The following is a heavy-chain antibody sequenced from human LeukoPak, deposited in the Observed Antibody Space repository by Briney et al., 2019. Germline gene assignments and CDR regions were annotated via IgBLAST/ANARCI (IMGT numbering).Heavy chain of an antibody. CDR2: ISYDGSNE. V-gene: IGHV3-30*04. D-gene: IGHD6-19*01. CDR3: ASWFSSGPREGPSPFDY. CDR1: GFTFSSYV. Sequence: PGGSLRLSCAASGFTFSSYVMHWVRQAPGQGLEWVAIISYDGSNEYYADSVKGRFTISRDNSKNTLYLQMNSLRAEDTAVYYCASWFSSGPREGPSPFDYWGQGTLVTVSS. J-gene: IGHJ4*02.